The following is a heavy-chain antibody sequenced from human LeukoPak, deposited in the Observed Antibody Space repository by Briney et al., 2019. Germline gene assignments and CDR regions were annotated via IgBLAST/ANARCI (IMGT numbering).Heavy chain of an antibody. J-gene: IGHJ4*02. CDR2: INPNSGGT. CDR1: GYTFTGYY. D-gene: IGHD6-19*01. Sequence: GASVKVSCKASGYTFTGYYMHWVRQAPGQGLEWMGWINPNSGGTNYAQKFQGRVTMTRDTSISTAYMELSRLRSDDTAVYYCARGDGGWYSYHDYWGQGTLVTVSS. CDR3: ARGDGGWYSYHDY. V-gene: IGHV1-2*02.